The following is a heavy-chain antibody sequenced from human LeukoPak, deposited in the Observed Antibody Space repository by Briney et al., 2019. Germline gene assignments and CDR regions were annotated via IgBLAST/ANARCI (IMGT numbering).Heavy chain of an antibody. D-gene: IGHD6-13*01. J-gene: IGHJ6*03. CDR2: IYYSGST. Sequence: RPSETLSLTCTVSGGSISSYYWSWIRQPPGKGLEWIGYIYYSGSTNYNPSLKSRVTISADTSKNQFSLKLSSVTAADTAVYYCARLPMSRQQLVVYYYYYYMDVWGKGTTVTVSS. CDR3: ARLPMSRQQLVVYYYYYYMDV. V-gene: IGHV4-59*12. CDR1: GGSISSYY.